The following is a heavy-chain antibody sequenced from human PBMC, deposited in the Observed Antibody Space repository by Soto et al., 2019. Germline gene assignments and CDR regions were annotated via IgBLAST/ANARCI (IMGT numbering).Heavy chain of an antibody. CDR3: ATTMVVVVASSFDS. V-gene: IGHV3-23*01. CDR2: ISVSGGST. J-gene: IGHJ4*01. CDR1: GFTFSSYA. Sequence: EVQLLESGGGLVQPGGSLRLSCAASGFTFSSYAMSWVRQAPGKGLEWVSAISVSGGSTYYADSVKGRFTISRDNSNNTPDRQMNCLRAHDPAVYYCATTMVVVVASSFDSRGQGTPVTLSS. D-gene: IGHD2-15*01.